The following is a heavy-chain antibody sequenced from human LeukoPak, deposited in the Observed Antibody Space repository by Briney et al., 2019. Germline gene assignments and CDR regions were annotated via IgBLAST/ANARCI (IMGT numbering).Heavy chain of an antibody. Sequence: GGSLRLSCAASGFTFSSYEMNWVRQAPGRGLEWVSYISSSGSIRYYADSVKGRFTISRDNAKNSLYLQMNSLRAEDTAVYYCARETDSTLFDYWGQGTLVTVSS. CDR3: ARETDSTLFDY. J-gene: IGHJ4*02. V-gene: IGHV3-48*03. CDR1: GFTFSSYE. CDR2: ISSSGSIR. D-gene: IGHD2-2*01.